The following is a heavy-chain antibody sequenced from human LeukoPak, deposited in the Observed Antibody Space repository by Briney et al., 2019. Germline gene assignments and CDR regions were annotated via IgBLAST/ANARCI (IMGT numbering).Heavy chain of an antibody. CDR2: INPNSGGT. J-gene: IGHJ6*02. V-gene: IGHV1-2*02. D-gene: IGHD3-22*01. Sequence: GASVKVSCKASGYTFTGYYMHWVRQAPGQGLEWMGWINPNSGGTNYAQKFQGRVTMTRETSISTAYMELSRLRSDDTAVYYCARDLEVVINWYYYGMDVWGQGTTVTVSS. CDR3: ARDLEVVINWYYYGMDV. CDR1: GYTFTGYY.